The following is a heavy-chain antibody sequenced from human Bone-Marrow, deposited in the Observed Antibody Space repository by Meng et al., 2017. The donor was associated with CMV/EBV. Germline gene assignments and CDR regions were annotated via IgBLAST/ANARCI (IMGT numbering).Heavy chain of an antibody. Sequence: GESLKISCAASGFTVSSNKMSWVRQAPGKGLEWVSSISGGSTYYADSRKGRFTISRDNSKNTLHLQMNSLRAEDTAVYYCSIAAAGHTSRPPNYFDYWGQGTLVTVSS. D-gene: IGHD6-13*01. J-gene: IGHJ4*02. CDR1: GFTVSSNK. CDR2: ISGGST. CDR3: SIAAAGHTSRPPNYFDY. V-gene: IGHV3-38-3*01.